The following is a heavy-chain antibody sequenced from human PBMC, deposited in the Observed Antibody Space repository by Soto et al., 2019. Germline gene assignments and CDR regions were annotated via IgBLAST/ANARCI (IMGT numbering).Heavy chain of an antibody. Sequence: QVQLVESGGGVVHPGRSLRLSCAASGFTFSSFAMHWVRQAPGKGLEWVAVIWHDGSNKYYADSVKGRFTISRDNSKNTLYLQMDSLITEDTAVYYCASGYCSGGSCSRGYWGQGTLVTVSS. CDR1: GFTFSSFA. CDR3: ASGYCSGGSCSRGY. J-gene: IGHJ4*02. CDR2: IWHDGSNK. D-gene: IGHD2-15*01. V-gene: IGHV3-30*04.